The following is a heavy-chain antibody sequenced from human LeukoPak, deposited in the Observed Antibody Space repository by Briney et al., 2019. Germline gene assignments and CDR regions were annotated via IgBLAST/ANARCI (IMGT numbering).Heavy chain of an antibody. CDR2: ISSGGGVT. J-gene: IGHJ4*02. CDR1: GFTFSSYA. D-gene: IGHD6-13*01. Sequence: GGSLRLSCAASGFTFSSYAMSWVRQAPGEGLEWVSTISSGGGVTYYADSVMGRFTISRDNSRDTLYLQMNSLRAGDMAVYYCAKGISAAVSTTYFDYWGQGTLVTVSS. CDR3: AKGISAAVSTTYFDY. V-gene: IGHV3-23*01.